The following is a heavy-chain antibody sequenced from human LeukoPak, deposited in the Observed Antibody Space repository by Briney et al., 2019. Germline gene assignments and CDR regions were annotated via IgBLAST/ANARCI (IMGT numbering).Heavy chain of an antibody. CDR3: AKDLRGGQLVRGDY. D-gene: IGHD6-13*01. V-gene: IGHV3-23*01. Sequence: GGSLRLSCAASGFTFSSYAMSWVRQAPGKGLEWVSAISGSGGSTYYADSVKGRFTISRDNSKNTLYLQMNSLRAEDTAVYYCAKDLRGGQLVRGDYWGQGTLVTVSS. CDR2: ISGSGGST. J-gene: IGHJ4*02. CDR1: GFTFSSYA.